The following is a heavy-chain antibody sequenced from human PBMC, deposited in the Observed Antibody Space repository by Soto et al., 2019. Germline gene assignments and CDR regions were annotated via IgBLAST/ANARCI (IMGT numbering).Heavy chain of an antibody. D-gene: IGHD4-17*01. CDR2: TYYRSKWSN. J-gene: IGHJ4*02. V-gene: IGHV6-1*01. CDR1: GDSVSSNSVA. CDR3: ARDSPGYGDYVLFDY. Sequence: PSQTLSLTCAISGDSVSSNSVAWNWIRQSPSRGLEWLGRTYYRSKWSNDYAVSVESRITINPDTSKNHFSLQLDSVTPEDTAVYYCARDSPGYGDYVLFDYWGQGTRVTVSS.